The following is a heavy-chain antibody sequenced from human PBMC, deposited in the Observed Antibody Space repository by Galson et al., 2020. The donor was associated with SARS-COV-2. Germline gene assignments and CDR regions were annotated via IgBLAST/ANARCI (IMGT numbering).Heavy chain of an antibody. J-gene: IGHJ5*02. CDR1: GFTFSNAW. V-gene: IGHV3-15*01. Sequence: GESLKISCAASGFTFSNAWMSWVRQAPGKGLEWVGRIKSKTDGGTTDYAAPVKGRFTISRDDSKNTLYLQMNSLKTEDTAVYYCTSLYLDCSGGSCHPEESRFDPWGQGTLVTVSS. CDR2: IKSKTDGGTT. CDR3: TSLYLDCSGGSCHPEESRFDP. D-gene: IGHD2-15*01.